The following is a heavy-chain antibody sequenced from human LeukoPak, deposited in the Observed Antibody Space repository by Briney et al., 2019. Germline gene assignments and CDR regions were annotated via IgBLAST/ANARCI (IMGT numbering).Heavy chain of an antibody. J-gene: IGHJ4*02. CDR1: GFTFSSYA. D-gene: IGHD3-3*01. CDR3: AKDRAGYYDFWSGYLDY. Sequence: PGGSLRLSCAASGFTFSSYAMSWVRQAPGKGLEWVSAISGSGGSTYYADSVKGRFTISRDNSKNTLYLQMNSLRAEDTAVYYCAKDRAGYYDFWSGYLDYWGQGTLVTVSP. V-gene: IGHV3-23*01. CDR2: ISGSGGST.